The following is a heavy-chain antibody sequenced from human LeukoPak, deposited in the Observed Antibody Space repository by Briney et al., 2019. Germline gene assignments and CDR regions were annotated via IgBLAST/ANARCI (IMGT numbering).Heavy chain of an antibody. V-gene: IGHV4-31*03. CDR1: GGSISSGGYY. D-gene: IGHD5-18*01. Sequence: SLTLSLTCTVSGGSISSGGYYWSWIRQHPGKGLEWIGYIYYSGSTYYNPSLKSRVTISVATSKNQFSLKLSSVTAADTAVYYCARGVSYGALNYYYYYMDVWGKGTTVTVSS. CDR2: IYYSGST. CDR3: ARGVSYGALNYYYYYMDV. J-gene: IGHJ6*03.